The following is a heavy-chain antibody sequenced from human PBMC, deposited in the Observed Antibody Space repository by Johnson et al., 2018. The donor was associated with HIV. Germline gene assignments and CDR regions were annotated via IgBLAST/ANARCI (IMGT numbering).Heavy chain of an antibody. D-gene: IGHD1-26*01. V-gene: IGHV3-66*01. CDR1: GFTVSNNY. J-gene: IGHJ3*01. CDR2: IYAGCTT. CDR3: ARDHYIGISVFDV. Sequence: VQLVEPGGGLVQFGGSLRLSCEASGFTVSNNYMSWVRQAPGKGLEWVSVIYAGCTTYYADSVKYRFTISRDIAKNSLYFQMNSLRTEDTAVYYCARDHYIGISVFDVWGQGTMVTVSS.